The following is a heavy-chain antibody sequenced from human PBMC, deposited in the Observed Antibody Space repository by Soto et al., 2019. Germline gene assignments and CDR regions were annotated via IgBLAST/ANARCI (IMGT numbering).Heavy chain of an antibody. V-gene: IGHV4-4*02. D-gene: IGHD6-6*01. CDR2: IYHSGST. J-gene: IGHJ4*02. Sequence: SETLSLTCAVSGGSISSSNWWSWVRQPPGKGLEWIGEIYHSGSTNYNPSLKSRVTISVDKSKNQFSLKLSSVTAADTAVYYCARSHIVPRLLMYPYDYWAQGTLVPVSS. CDR1: GGSISSSNW. CDR3: ARSHIVPRLLMYPYDY.